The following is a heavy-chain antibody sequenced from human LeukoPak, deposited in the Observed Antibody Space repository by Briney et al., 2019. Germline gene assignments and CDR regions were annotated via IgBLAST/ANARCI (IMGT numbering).Heavy chain of an antibody. CDR3: AGESGTNFYFYYYMDV. V-gene: IGHV4-61*02. Sequence: SETLSLTCTVSGGSISSGSYYWSWIRQPAGKGLEWIGRIYISGSTTYNPSLKSRVTISVDTSKNQFSLKLSSVTAADTAVYYCAGESGTNFYFYYYMDVWGKGTTVTVSS. CDR1: GGSISSGSYY. D-gene: IGHD1-26*01. CDR2: IYISGST. J-gene: IGHJ6*03.